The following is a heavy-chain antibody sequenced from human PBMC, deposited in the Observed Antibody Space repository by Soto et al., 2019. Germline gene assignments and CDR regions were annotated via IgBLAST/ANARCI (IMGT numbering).Heavy chain of an antibody. CDR1: GGTFSSYA. V-gene: IGHV1-69*01. CDR3: ARDWQRGWFDP. J-gene: IGHJ5*02. CDR2: IIPIFGTA. Sequence: QVQLVQSGAEVKKTGSSVKVSCKASGGTFSSYAISWVRQAPGQGIEWMGGIIPIFGTANYAQKFQGRVTITADESTSTDDMELSSLRSEDTAVYYCARDWQRGWFDPWGQGTLVTVSS.